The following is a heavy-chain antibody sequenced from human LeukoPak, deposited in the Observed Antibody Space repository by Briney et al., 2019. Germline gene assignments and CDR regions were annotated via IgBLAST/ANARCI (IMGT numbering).Heavy chain of an antibody. CDR3: ARLGCVRACPHGALNW. J-gene: IGHJ4*02. CDR1: GFTFSGYW. CDR2: VTQDGSEK. Sequence: GGSLRLSCAASGFTFSGYWMSRVRQAPGKGLEWVATVTQDGSEKYYVDSVKGRFTISRDNAKSSLFLQMNSLRAEDTAVYYCARLGCVRACPHGALNWWGQGTLVTVSS. V-gene: IGHV3-7*03. D-gene: IGHD3/OR15-3a*01.